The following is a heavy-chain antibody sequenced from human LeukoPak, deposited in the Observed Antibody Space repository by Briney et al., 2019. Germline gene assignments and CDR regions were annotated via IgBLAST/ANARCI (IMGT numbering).Heavy chain of an antibody. Sequence: ASVKVSCKASGYTFTSYDINWVRQATGQGLEWMGWMNPNSGNTGYAQKFQGRVTMTRNTSISTAYMELSSLRSEDTVVYYCAHYGSGSYYYYYYGMDVWGQGTTVTVSS. V-gene: IGHV1-8*01. CDR2: MNPNSGNT. D-gene: IGHD3-10*01. CDR3: AHYGSGSYYYYYYGMDV. J-gene: IGHJ6*02. CDR1: GYTFTSYD.